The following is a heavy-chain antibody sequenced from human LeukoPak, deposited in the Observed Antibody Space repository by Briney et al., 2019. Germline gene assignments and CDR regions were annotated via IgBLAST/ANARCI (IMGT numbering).Heavy chain of an antibody. CDR1: GYTFTSYY. V-gene: IGHV1-46*01. CDR3: ARDLGDVDTAMGYFDY. D-gene: IGHD5-18*01. Sequence: ASVKVSCKVSGYTFTSYYMHWVRQAPGQGLEWMGIINPSGGSTSYAQKFQGRVTMTRDTSTSTVYMELSSLRSEDTAVYYCARDLGDVDTAMGYFDYWGQGTLVTVSS. J-gene: IGHJ4*02. CDR2: INPSGGST.